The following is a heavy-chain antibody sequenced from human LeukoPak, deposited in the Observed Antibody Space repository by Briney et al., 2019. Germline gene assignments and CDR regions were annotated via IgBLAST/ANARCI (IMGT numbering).Heavy chain of an antibody. Sequence: GASVKVSCKASGYTFTSYGISWVRQAPGQGLEWMGWINPNSGGTNYAQKFQGRVTMTRDTSISTAYMELSRLRSDDTAVYYCARVVDSSGYSFDPWGQGTLVTVSS. J-gene: IGHJ5*02. CDR3: ARVVDSSGYSFDP. CDR1: GYTFTSYG. V-gene: IGHV1-2*02. CDR2: INPNSGGT. D-gene: IGHD3-22*01.